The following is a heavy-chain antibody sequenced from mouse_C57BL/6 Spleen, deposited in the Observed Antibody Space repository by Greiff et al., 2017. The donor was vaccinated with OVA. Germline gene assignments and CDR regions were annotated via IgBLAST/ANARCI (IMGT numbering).Heavy chain of an antibody. CDR3: ARGGTTVSRNYFDY. D-gene: IGHD1-1*01. Sequence: VQLQQPGAELVRPGSSVKLSCKASGYTFTSYWMHWVKQRPIQGLEWIGNIDPSDSETHYNQKFKDKATLTVDKSSSTAYMQLSSLTSEDSAVYYCARGGTTVSRNYFDYWGQGTTLTVSS. CDR2: IDPSDSET. CDR1: GYTFTSYW. V-gene: IGHV1-52*01. J-gene: IGHJ2*01.